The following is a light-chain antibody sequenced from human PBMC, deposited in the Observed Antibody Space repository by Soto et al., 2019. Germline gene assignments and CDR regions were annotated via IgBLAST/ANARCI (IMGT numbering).Light chain of an antibody. V-gene: IGKV3-15*01. CDR1: QSVRSS. CDR2: GAS. J-gene: IGKJ1*01. CDR3: QQYNNWPPWT. Sequence: EIVMTQSPATLSVSPGERATLSCRASQSVRSSLAWYQQKPGQAPRLLIYGASTRATGIPARFSGSGSGTEFTLTISSLQYEDFAVYYCQQYNNWPPWTFGQGTKVEIK.